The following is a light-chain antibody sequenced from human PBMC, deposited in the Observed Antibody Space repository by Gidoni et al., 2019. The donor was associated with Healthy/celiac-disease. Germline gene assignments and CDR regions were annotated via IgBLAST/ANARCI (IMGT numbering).Light chain of an antibody. J-gene: IGKJ5*01. V-gene: IGKV3-15*01. Sequence: EIVMTQSPATLSVSPGERATLSCSASQSVSSNLAWYQQKPGQAPRLLIYGASTRATGIPARFSGSGSGTEFTLTISSRQSEDFAVYYCQQYNNWPPVTFGQGTRLEIK. CDR3: QQYNNWPPVT. CDR1: QSVSSN. CDR2: GAS.